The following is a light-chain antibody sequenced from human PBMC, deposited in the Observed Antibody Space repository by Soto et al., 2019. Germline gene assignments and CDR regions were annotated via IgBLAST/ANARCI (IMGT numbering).Light chain of an antibody. J-gene: IGKJ1*01. CDR1: QTINSY. CDR3: QQGYSIPS. Sequence: DIQMTQSPSSLSASVGDRVTITCRASQTINSYLSWYQHKPGTAPKLLIYAAFSLQSGVPSRFSGSGSGTDFTLTINSLQPEDFAIYYCQQGYSIPSFGQGTKVDIK. CDR2: AAF. V-gene: IGKV1-39*01.